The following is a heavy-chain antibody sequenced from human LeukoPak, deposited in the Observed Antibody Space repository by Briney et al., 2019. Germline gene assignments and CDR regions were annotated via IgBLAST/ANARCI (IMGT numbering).Heavy chain of an antibody. Sequence: NPGGSLRLSCAASRFTFSSSAMSWVRQAPGRGLEWVSTISGSGGATYYADSVKGRFTISSDNSENTLYLQMNSLRAEDTAVYYCAKDRPIFKDWGQGTQVTVSS. CDR2: ISGSGGAT. V-gene: IGHV3-23*01. J-gene: IGHJ4*02. CDR3: AKDRPIFKD. CDR1: RFTFSSSA.